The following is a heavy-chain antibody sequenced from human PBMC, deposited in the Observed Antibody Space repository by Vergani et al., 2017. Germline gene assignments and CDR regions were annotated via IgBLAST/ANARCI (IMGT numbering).Heavy chain of an antibody. CDR1: GYTFTSYY. J-gene: IGHJ5*02. CDR3: ARGCGSTSCYKIGGDWFDP. V-gene: IGHV1-46*01. Sequence: QVQLVQSGAEVKKPGASVKVSCQASGYTFTSYYIHWVRQAPGQGLEWMGIINPSGGSTNYAQKFQGRVTMTRDTSTSTVFMELSSLRSEDTAVYYCARGCGSTSCYKIGGDWFDPWGQGTLVTVSS. D-gene: IGHD2-2*02. CDR2: INPSGGST.